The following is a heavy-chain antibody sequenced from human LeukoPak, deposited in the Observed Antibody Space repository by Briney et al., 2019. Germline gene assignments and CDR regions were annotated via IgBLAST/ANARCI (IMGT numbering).Heavy chain of an antibody. D-gene: IGHD1-26*01. J-gene: IGHJ4*02. CDR3: ARPRGGATSWYYFDY. CDR1: GYSFTSYW. Sequence: GESLKISCKGSGYSFTSYWIGLVRQMPGKGLGWMGIIYPGDSDTRYSPSFQGQVTISADKSISTAYLQWSSLKASDTAMYYCARPRGGATSWYYFDYWGQGTLVTVSS. V-gene: IGHV5-51*01. CDR2: IYPGDSDT.